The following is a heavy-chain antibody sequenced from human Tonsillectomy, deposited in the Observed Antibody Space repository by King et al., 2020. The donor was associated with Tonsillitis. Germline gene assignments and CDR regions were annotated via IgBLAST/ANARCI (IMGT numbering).Heavy chain of an antibody. Sequence: QLQESGPGLVKPSETLSLTCTVSGYSISSGYYWGWVRQAPGKGLEWVAVISYDGSNKYYADSVKGRFTISRDNSKNTLYLQMNSLRAEDTAVYYCAKDRHYGDYFDYWGQGTLVTVSS. V-gene: IGHV3-30*18. CDR2: ISYDGSNK. J-gene: IGHJ4*02. CDR3: AKDRHYGDYFDY. D-gene: IGHD4-17*01. CDR1: GYSISSGY.